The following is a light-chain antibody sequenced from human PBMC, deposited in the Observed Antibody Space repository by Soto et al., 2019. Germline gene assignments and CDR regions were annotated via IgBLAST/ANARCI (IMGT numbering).Light chain of an antibody. V-gene: IGLV1-47*01. Sequence: QSVLTQPPSASGTPGQRVTISCSGSSSNIGSNYVYWYQQLPGTAPKLLIYRNNQRPSRVPDRFSGSKSGTSASLAISGLRSEDEADYYCAAWDDSLSGHYVFGTGTKVTVL. CDR1: SSNIGSNY. CDR2: RNN. CDR3: AAWDDSLSGHYV. J-gene: IGLJ1*01.